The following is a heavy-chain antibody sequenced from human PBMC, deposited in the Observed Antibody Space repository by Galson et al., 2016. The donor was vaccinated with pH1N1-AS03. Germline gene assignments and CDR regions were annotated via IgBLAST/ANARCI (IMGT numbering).Heavy chain of an antibody. Sequence: SLRLSCAASGFTFSDYHMSWIRQAPGKGLEWLSYISVASTAIYYVDSVKGRFTISRDNAKSSLYLQMHSLRAEDTAVYYCARTHHGDYAYYGMDVWGQGTTVTVSS. CDR2: ISVASTAI. J-gene: IGHJ6*02. D-gene: IGHD4-17*01. CDR1: GFTFSDYH. V-gene: IGHV3-11*04. CDR3: ARTHHGDYAYYGMDV.